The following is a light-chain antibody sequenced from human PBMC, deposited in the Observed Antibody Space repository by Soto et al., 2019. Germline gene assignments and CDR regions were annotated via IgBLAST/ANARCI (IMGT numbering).Light chain of an antibody. V-gene: IGKV1-5*01. CDR3: QQYNNRPPDT. CDR2: DAS. Sequence: DIQMTQSPSALSASVGDRVTITCRASQSISRWLAWYQQKPGKAPKLLIYDASNLGSGVPSRFSGSGSGTEFTLTISSLQPDDFAVYYCQQYNNRPPDTFGQGTKLEIK. J-gene: IGKJ2*01. CDR1: QSISRW.